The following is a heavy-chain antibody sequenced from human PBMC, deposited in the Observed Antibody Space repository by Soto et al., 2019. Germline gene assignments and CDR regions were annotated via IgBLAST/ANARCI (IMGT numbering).Heavy chain of an antibody. CDR1: GFSLSTSGVG. V-gene: IGHV2-5*02. CDR3: AHIRTTSGLFDY. Sequence: QVTLKESGPTLVKPTQTLTLTCTFSGFSLSTSGVGVGWIRQPPGKALEWLAIIYWDDDERYSPSLRSRLTLTKDTSRNQVVLTMTNMDPVDTATYYCAHIRTTSGLFDYWGQGTLVTVSS. J-gene: IGHJ4*02. D-gene: IGHD1-1*01. CDR2: IYWDDDE.